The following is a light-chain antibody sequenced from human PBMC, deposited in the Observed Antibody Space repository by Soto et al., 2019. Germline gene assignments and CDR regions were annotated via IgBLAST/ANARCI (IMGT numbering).Light chain of an antibody. Sequence: SYELTQPPSVSVAPGQTARITCGGNNIGSKSVHWYQQQPGQASVLVVSDDSDRPSGIPERFSGSNSGNTATLTISRVEAGDEADYYCQVWVSSSDHAVFGGGTQLTVL. CDR3: QVWVSSSDHAV. J-gene: IGLJ7*01. V-gene: IGLV3-21*02. CDR1: NIGSKS. CDR2: DDS.